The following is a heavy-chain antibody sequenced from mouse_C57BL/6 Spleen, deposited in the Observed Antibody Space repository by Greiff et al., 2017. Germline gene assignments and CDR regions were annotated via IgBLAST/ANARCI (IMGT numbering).Heavy chain of an antibody. CDR3: MRGLLSYWYCDV. J-gene: IGHJ1*03. CDR1: GYTFTDYE. D-gene: IGHD2-13*01. CDR2: IDPETGGT. Sequence: VQLQQSGAELVRPGASVTLSCKASGYTFTDYEMPWVKQTPVHGLEWIGAIDPETGGTAYNQKFKGKAILTADKSSSTAYMDLRSLTSEYSAVYYGMRGLLSYWYCDVWGTGTTATVSS. V-gene: IGHV1-15*01.